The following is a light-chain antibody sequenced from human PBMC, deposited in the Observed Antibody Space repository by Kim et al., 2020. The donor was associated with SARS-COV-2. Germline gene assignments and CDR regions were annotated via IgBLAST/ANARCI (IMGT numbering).Light chain of an antibody. CDR2: GNG. V-gene: IGLV1-44*01. CDR1: SSNIGSNP. J-gene: IGLJ2*01. Sequence: GQTVTIPCSGSSSNIGSNPVTWYRQLPGTAPKVLIYGNGLRPSGVPERFSGSKSGTSASLASRELRSDDEADYYCAAWDGSLNIVVFGGGTQLTVL. CDR3: AAWDGSLNIVV.